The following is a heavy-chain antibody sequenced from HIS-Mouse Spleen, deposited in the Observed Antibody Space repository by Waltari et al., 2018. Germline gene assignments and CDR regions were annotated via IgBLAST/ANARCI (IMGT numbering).Heavy chain of an antibody. CDR2: INHSGST. CDR1: FSGYY. J-gene: IGHJ4*02. CDR3: ARGPRMVRGVKIDY. Sequence: QVQLQQWGEGLLKPSETLSFSGYYWSWIRQPPGKGLEWIGEINHSGSTNYNPSLKSRVTISVDTSKNPFSLKLSSVTAADTAVYYCARGPRMVRGVKIDYWGQGTLVTVSS. V-gene: IGHV4-34*01. D-gene: IGHD3-10*01.